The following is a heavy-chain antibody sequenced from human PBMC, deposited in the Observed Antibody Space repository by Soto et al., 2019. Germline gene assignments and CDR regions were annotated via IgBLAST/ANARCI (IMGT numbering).Heavy chain of an antibody. CDR1: GGSISSGGYY. Sequence: QVQLQESGPGLVKPSQTLSLTCTVSGGSISSGGYYWSWIRQHPGKGLEWIGYIYYSGSTYYNPSLKRRVAIPVDTYKNQFSRKLSSVAAADTAVYYCARVAMDYGVTFDSWGQGTLVTVSS. D-gene: IGHD4-17*01. CDR2: IYYSGST. CDR3: ARVAMDYGVTFDS. V-gene: IGHV4-31*03. J-gene: IGHJ4*02.